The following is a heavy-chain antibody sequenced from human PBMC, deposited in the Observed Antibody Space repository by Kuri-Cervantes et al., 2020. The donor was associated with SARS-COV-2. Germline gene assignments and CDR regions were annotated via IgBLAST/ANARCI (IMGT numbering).Heavy chain of an antibody. Sequence: ASVKVSCKASGYTFTSYGISWVRQAPGQGLEWMGWISAYNGNTNYAQKLQGRVTITRDTSASTAYMELSSLRSEDTAVYYCARDPPSGSSGWYDLVYWGQGTLVTVSS. CDR2: ISAYNGNT. CDR1: GYTFTSYG. CDR3: ARDPPSGSSGWYDLVY. V-gene: IGHV1-18*01. J-gene: IGHJ4*02. D-gene: IGHD6-19*01.